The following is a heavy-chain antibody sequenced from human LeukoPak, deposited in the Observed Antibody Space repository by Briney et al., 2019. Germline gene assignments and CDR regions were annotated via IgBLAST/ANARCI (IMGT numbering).Heavy chain of an antibody. J-gene: IGHJ4*02. Sequence: SETLSLTCTVSGGSLSSGGYYWSWIRQPPGKGLEWIGYIYHSGSTYYNPSLKSRVTISVDRSKNQFSLKLSSVTAADTAVYYCARGIAAAGMGYWGQGTLVTVSS. CDR2: IYHSGST. D-gene: IGHD6-13*01. CDR3: ARGIAAAGMGY. CDR1: GGSLSSGGYY. V-gene: IGHV4-30-2*01.